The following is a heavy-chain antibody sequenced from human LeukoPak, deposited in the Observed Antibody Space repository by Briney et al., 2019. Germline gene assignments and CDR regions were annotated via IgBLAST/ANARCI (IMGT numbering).Heavy chain of an antibody. CDR3: AKGYSSSSLSLFEY. V-gene: IGHV3-9*01. D-gene: IGHD6-6*01. Sequence: GGSLRLSCAASGFTFDDYAMHWVRHAPRKGLAGVSGISWNSGSIGYADSVKGRFTISRDNAKNSLYLQMNSLRAEDTALYYCAKGYSSSSLSLFEYWGQGTLVTVSS. CDR2: ISWNSGSI. J-gene: IGHJ4*02. CDR1: GFTFDDYA.